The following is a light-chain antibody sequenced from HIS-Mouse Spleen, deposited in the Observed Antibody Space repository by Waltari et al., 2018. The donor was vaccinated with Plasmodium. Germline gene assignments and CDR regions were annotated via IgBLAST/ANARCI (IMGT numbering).Light chain of an antibody. J-gene: IGKJ2*01. V-gene: IGKV3D-7*01. CDR2: GAS. Sequence: IVMTQFPAPLSFSQGERATLSCMASQSVSSSYLSWYQQKPGQAPRLLIYGASTRATGIPARFSGSGSGTDFTLTISSLQPEDFAVYYCQQDYNLPYTFGQGTKLEIK. CDR1: QSVSSSY. CDR3: QQDYNLPYT.